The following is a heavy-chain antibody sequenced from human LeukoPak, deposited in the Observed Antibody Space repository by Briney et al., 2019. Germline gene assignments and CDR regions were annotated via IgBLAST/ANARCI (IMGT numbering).Heavy chain of an antibody. V-gene: IGHV4-34*01. Sequence: SETLSLTCAVYGGSFSGYYWSWIRQPPVKGLEWIGEINHSGSTNYNPSLKSRVTISVDTSKNQFSLRLSSVTAADTAVYYCAYDGYNKYHGMDVWGQGTTVTVSS. J-gene: IGHJ6*02. CDR3: AYDGYNKYHGMDV. CDR2: INHSGST. D-gene: IGHD5-12*01. CDR1: GGSFSGYY.